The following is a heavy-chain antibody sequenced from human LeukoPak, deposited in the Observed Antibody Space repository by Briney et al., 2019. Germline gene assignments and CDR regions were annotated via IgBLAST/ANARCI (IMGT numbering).Heavy chain of an antibody. Sequence: SETLSLTCTVSGGSISSYYWSWIRQPPGKGLERIGYIYYSGSTNYNPSLKSRVTISVDTSKNQFSLKLSSVTAADTAVYYCARADYDILTGYYKAFDYWGQGTLVTVSS. D-gene: IGHD3-9*01. V-gene: IGHV4-59*01. J-gene: IGHJ4*02. CDR3: ARADYDILTGYYKAFDY. CDR1: GGSISSYY. CDR2: IYYSGST.